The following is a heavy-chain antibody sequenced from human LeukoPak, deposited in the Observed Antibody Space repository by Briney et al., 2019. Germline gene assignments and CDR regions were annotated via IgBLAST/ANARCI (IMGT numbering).Heavy chain of an antibody. CDR1: GFTVSSNY. CDR2: IYSGGSI. Sequence: PGGSLRLSCAASGFTVSSNYMSWVRQAPGKGLEWVSVIYSGGSIYYADSVKGRFTISRDNSKNTLYLQMNSLRAEDTAVYYCARDYGSGSYYLAPTYWGQGTLVTVSS. J-gene: IGHJ4*02. V-gene: IGHV3-66*01. CDR3: ARDYGSGSYYLAPTY. D-gene: IGHD3-10*01.